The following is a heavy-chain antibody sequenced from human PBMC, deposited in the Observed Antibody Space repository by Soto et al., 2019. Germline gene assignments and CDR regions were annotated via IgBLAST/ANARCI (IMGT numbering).Heavy chain of an antibody. Sequence: QVQLVQSGAEVKKPGSSVKVSCKASGGTVSNSALSWLRQAPGQGLEWMGGIIPIFGPATYSQKFQHRVTITADESTGTGYMELSSLTSEDTAVYFCGIGSSWTKVEYWGQGTLVTVSS. CDR2: IIPIFGPA. V-gene: IGHV1-69*01. J-gene: IGHJ4*02. CDR1: GGTVSNSA. CDR3: GIGSSWTKVEY. D-gene: IGHD6-13*01.